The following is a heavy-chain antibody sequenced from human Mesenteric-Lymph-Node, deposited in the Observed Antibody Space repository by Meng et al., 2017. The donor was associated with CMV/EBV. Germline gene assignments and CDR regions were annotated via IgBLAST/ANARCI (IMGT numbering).Heavy chain of an antibody. V-gene: IGHV3-30*02. CDR1: GFTFSTYA. D-gene: IGHD2-2*01. Sequence: GGSLRLSCAASGFTFSTYAMTWVRQAPGKGLEWVAFIRFDGKTKQYADSVKGRVTISRDNSKSTLYLQMDGLRTEDTAVYYCAKVVPGYCSTTSCPPDYWGQGTLVTVSS. CDR2: IRFDGKTK. CDR3: AKVVPGYCSTTSCPPDY. J-gene: IGHJ4*02.